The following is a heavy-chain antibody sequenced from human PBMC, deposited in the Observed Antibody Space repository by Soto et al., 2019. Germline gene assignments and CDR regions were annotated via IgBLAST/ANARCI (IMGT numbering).Heavy chain of an antibody. J-gene: IGHJ4*02. Sequence: GGSLRLSCVASGFTFTGAWINWVRQAPGRGLEWVGHIKNTGSGGTTNFAAPVRGRFFLSSDDSKNTVYLQMNTLKTEDAAVYFCTADSPSQGAGDFDDWGQGTLVTVSS. D-gene: IGHD6-13*01. V-gene: IGHV3-15*07. CDR1: GFTFTGAW. CDR2: IKNTGSGGTT. CDR3: TADSPSQGAGDFDD.